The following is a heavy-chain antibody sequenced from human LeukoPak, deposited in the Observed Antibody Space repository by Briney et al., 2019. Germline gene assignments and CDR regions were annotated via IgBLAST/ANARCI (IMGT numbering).Heavy chain of an antibody. CDR1: GGSISSYY. CDR2: MYYSGST. V-gene: IGHV4-59*08. Sequence: KPSETLSLTCTVSGGSISSYYWSWIRQPPGKGLEWIGYMYYSGSTYYNPSLKSRVTISVDTSKNQFSLKLSSVTAADTAVYYCARHATRSISWFDPWGQGTLVTVSS. D-gene: IGHD2-2*01. J-gene: IGHJ5*02. CDR3: ARHATRSISWFDP.